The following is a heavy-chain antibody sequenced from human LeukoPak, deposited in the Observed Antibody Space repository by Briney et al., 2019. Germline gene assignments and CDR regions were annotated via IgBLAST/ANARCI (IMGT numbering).Heavy chain of an antibody. D-gene: IGHD6-6*01. CDR1: GYTFTSYG. Sequence: ASVKVSFKASGYTFTSYGISWVRQAPGQGLEWMGWISAYNGNTNYAQKLQGRVTMTTDTSTSTAYMELRSLRSDDTAVYYCATFIQAAARGYYFDYWGQGTLVTVSS. J-gene: IGHJ4*02. CDR3: ATFIQAAARGYYFDY. CDR2: ISAYNGNT. V-gene: IGHV1-18*01.